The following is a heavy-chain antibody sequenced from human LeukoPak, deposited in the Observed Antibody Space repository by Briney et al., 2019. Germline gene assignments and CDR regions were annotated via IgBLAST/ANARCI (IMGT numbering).Heavy chain of an antibody. CDR2: IYYSGST. V-gene: IGHV4-30-4*01. CDR1: GGSISSGDYY. J-gene: IGHJ4*02. CDR3: ASYTVTTGIFDY. Sequence: SETLSLTCTVSGGSISSGDYYWSWIRQPPGKGLEWIGYIYYSGSTYYSPSLKSRVTISVDTSKNQFSLKLSSVTAADTAVYYCASYTVTTGIFDYWGQGTLVTVSS. D-gene: IGHD4-17*01.